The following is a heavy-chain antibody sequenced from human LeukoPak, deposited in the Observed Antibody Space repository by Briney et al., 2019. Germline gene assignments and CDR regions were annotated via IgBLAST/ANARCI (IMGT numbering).Heavy chain of an antibody. CDR2: FDPEDGET. D-gene: IGHD6-19*01. CDR3: ARDHQVMGVAVAGSLFDY. CDR1: GYTLTELS. Sequence: ASVKVSCKVSGYTLTELSMHWVRQGPGKGLEWMGGFDPEDGETIYAQKFQGRVTMTEDTSTDTAYMELSSLRSDDTAVYYCARDHQVMGVAVAGSLFDYWGQGTLVTVSS. V-gene: IGHV1-24*01. J-gene: IGHJ4*02.